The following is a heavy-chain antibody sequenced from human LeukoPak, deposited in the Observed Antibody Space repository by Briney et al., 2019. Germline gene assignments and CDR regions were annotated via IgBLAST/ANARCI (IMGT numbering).Heavy chain of an antibody. V-gene: IGHV3-23*01. CDR1: GFPFANYS. CDR3: AKVPYSDYGSGRPPFMDA. CDR2: LSHSCGDT. D-gene: IGHD3-10*01. J-gene: IGHJ6*02. Sequence: GGSLRLSCAASGFPFANYSMSWGRQAPGKGLEWVSTLSHSCGDTYYADSVKGRFTISRDNSRDTLYLQMNSMRDEDAAVYYCAKVPYSDYGSGRPPFMDAWGQGTTVAISS.